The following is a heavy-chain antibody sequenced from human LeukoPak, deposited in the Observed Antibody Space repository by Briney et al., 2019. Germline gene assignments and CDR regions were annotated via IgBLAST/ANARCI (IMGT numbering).Heavy chain of an antibody. Sequence: GGSLRLSCAASGFALSSYVMSWVRQAPGKGLEWVSTITVGGGTYYADSVKGRFAISRDNSKNTLFLQMNTLGAEDTALFYCAKSPAAPYYFDYWGQGTLVTVSS. CDR2: ITVGGGT. V-gene: IGHV3-23*01. CDR1: GFALSSYV. D-gene: IGHD6-13*01. CDR3: AKSPAAPYYFDY. J-gene: IGHJ4*02.